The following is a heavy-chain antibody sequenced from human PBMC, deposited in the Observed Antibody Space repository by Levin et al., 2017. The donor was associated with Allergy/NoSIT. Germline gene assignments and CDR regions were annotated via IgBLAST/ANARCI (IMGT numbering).Heavy chain of an antibody. CDR3: AKDRSCSSTSCTEGSAFDT. Sequence: GGSLRLSCAASGFTFSNYAMNWVRQAPGKGLEWVSAISGGGGSTYYADSVKVRFTISRDNSQNTLWLQMNSLRAEDTAVYYCAKDRSCSSTSCTEGSAFDTWGQGTMFTVSS. CDR2: ISGGGGST. CDR1: GFTFSNYA. V-gene: IGHV3-23*01. J-gene: IGHJ3*02. D-gene: IGHD2-2*01.